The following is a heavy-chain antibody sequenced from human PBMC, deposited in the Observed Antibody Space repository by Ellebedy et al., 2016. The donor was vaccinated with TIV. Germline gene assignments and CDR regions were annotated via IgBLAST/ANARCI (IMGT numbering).Heavy chain of an antibody. D-gene: IGHD4-23*01. Sequence: MPSETLSLTCTVSGYSISSGYYWGWIRQTPKKGLEWIGNIFHSGSAYYNPSLKSRVTISVDTSKNQFSLSLSSVTAADTAIYYCTRTTTVVTLRLGWYFDFWGRGTLVTVSS. V-gene: IGHV4-38-2*02. CDR1: GYSISSGYY. CDR2: IFHSGSA. J-gene: IGHJ2*01. CDR3: TRTTTVVTLRLGWYFDF.